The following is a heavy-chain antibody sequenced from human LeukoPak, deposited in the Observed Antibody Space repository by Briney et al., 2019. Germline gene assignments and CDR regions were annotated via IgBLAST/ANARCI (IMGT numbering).Heavy chain of an antibody. V-gene: IGHV4-39*07. CDR1: GGSISSSSYY. Sequence: PSETLSLTCSVSGGSISSSSYYWGWIRQPPGKGLEWIGSIFYSGSTYYNPSLKSRVTISVDTSKNQFSLKLSSVTAADTAVYYCARKPQLWFGKPFDYWGQGTLVTVSS. J-gene: IGHJ4*02. D-gene: IGHD3-10*01. CDR2: IFYSGST. CDR3: ARKPQLWFGKPFDY.